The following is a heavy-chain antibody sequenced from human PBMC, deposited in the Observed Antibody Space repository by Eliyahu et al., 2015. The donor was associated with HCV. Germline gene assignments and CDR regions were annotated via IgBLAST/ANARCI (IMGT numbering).Heavy chain of an antibody. V-gene: IGHV4-34*01. D-gene: IGHD3-3*01. J-gene: IGHJ6*02. Sequence: LTCAVYGGSFSGYYWSWIRQPPGKGLEWIGEINHSGSTNYNPSLKSRVTISVDTSKNQFSLKLSSVTAADTAVYYCARGRGRVVIFGVGGGMDVWGQGTTVTVSS. CDR3: ARGRGRVVIFGVGGGMDV. CDR1: GGSFSGYY. CDR2: INHSGST.